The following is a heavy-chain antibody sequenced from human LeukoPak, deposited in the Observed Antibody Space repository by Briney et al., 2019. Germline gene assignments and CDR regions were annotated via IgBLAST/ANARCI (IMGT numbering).Heavy chain of an antibody. CDR1: GYTFTSYD. CDR2: MNPNSGNT. Sequence: ASVKVSCKASGYTFTSYDINWVRQATGQGLEWMGWMNPNSGNTGYAQKFQGRVTMTRNTSISTAYMELSSLRSEDTAVYYCARGIAHYDILTGYYTFSLLFDYWGQGTLVTVSS. V-gene: IGHV1-8*01. J-gene: IGHJ4*02. CDR3: ARGIAHYDILTGYYTFSLLFDY. D-gene: IGHD3-9*01.